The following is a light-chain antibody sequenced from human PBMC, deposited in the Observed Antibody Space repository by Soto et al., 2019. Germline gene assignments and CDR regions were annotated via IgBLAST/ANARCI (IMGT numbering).Light chain of an antibody. CDR3: QQYVVGSLLS. CDR2: AAS. CDR1: QSVTTSY. J-gene: IGKJ5*01. Sequence: EIMFSPSPGTLSFSPGERATLTCRAIQSVTTSYLAWYQQKPGQAPRLLIYAASVRATGIPDRFSGSGSGTHFTLTISRLEPEDFALYYCQQYVVGSLLSFGRGTLLEIK. V-gene: IGKV3-20*01.